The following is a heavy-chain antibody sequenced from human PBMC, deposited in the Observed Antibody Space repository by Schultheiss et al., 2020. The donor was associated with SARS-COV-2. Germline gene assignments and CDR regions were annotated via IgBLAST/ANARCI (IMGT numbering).Heavy chain of an antibody. D-gene: IGHD3-10*01. V-gene: IGHV3-23*01. J-gene: IGHJ4*02. Sequence: GGSLRLSCAASGFTFSSYAMSWVRQAPGKGLEWVSTIDDNGANAYYAVSVKGRFTVSRDNSKNTLYLQINSLRAEDTAVYYCARVPQEISVQGYFDYWGQGTLVTVSS. CDR2: IDDNGANA. CDR1: GFTFSSYA. CDR3: ARVPQEISVQGYFDY.